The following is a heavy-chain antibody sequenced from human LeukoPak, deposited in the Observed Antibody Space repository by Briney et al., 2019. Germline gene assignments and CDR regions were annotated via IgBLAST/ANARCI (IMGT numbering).Heavy chain of an antibody. V-gene: IGHV4-34*01. CDR3: ARGVIVGYCSSTSCYRYYYYGMDV. Sequence: SETLSLTCAVYGGSFSGYYWSWIRQPPGKGREWIGEINHSGSTNYNPSLKSRVTISVDTSKNQFSLKLSSVTAADTAVYYCARGVIVGYCSSTSCYRYYYYGMDVWGQGTTVTVSS. CDR1: GGSFSGYY. CDR2: INHSGST. D-gene: IGHD2-2*02. J-gene: IGHJ6*02.